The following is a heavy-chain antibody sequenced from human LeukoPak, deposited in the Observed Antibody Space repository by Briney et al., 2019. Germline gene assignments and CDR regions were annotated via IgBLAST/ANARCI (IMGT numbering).Heavy chain of an antibody. CDR3: ARGTTPKGWFDP. CDR1: GGSISSYY. D-gene: IGHD2/OR15-2a*01. Sequence: SETLSLTCTVSGGSISSYYWSWIRQPPGKGLEWIGYVSNSGSANYNSSLESRVTISVDTSKNQFSLKLNSVTAADTAFYYCARGTTPKGWFDPWGQGTLVTVSS. J-gene: IGHJ5*02. CDR2: VSNSGSA. V-gene: IGHV4-59*01.